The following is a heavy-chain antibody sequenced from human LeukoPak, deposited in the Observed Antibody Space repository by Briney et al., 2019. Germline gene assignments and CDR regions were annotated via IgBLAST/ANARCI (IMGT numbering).Heavy chain of an antibody. V-gene: IGHV3-30-3*01. J-gene: IGHJ4*02. CDR3: ARDRQDCCGGSCPPDPFFDY. CDR2: ISYDGSNK. Sequence: GGSLRLSCAASGFTFSSCAIHWVRQAPGKGLEWVAVISYDGSNKYYADSVKGRFTISRDNSKNTLYLQVNSLRAEDTAVYYCARDRQDCCGGSCPPDPFFDYWGQGTLVTVSS. D-gene: IGHD2-15*01. CDR1: GFTFSSCA.